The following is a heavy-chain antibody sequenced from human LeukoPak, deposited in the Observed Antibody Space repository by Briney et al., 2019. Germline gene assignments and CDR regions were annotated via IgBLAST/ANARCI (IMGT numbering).Heavy chain of an antibody. CDR3: AKDGVQLLRFLEWPIRSGPRANWFDP. CDR2: IKQDGSEK. CDR1: GFTFSSYW. D-gene: IGHD3-3*01. Sequence: PGGSLRLSCAASGFTFSSYWMSWVRQAPGKGLEWVANIKQDGSEKYYVDSVKGRFTISRDNSKNTLYLQMNSLRAEDTAVYYCAKDGVQLLRFLEWPIRSGPRANWFDPGGQGTLVTVSS. J-gene: IGHJ5*02. V-gene: IGHV3-7*03.